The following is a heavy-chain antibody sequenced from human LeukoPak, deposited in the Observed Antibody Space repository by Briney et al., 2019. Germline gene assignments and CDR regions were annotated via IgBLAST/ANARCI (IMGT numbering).Heavy chain of an antibody. Sequence: ASVKVSCKASGYTFTSHGISWVRQAPGQGLERMGWISAYNGNTNYAQKLQGRVTMTTDTSTSTAYMELSSLRSEDMAVYYCARGGLPNYYYYYMDVWGKGTTVTVSS. CDR3: ARGGLPNYYYYYMDV. CDR1: GYTFTSHG. J-gene: IGHJ6*03. CDR2: ISAYNGNT. V-gene: IGHV1-18*03. D-gene: IGHD2-2*01.